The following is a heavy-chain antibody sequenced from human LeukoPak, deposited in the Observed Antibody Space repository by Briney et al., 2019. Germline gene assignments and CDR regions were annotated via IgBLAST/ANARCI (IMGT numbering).Heavy chain of an antibody. J-gene: IGHJ4*02. D-gene: IGHD1-26*01. CDR2: ISGSGGST. V-gene: IGHV3-23*01. Sequence: PGGSLRLSCAASGFTYSSYAMSWVRQAPGKGLEWVSAISGSGGSTYYADSVKGRLTISRDNSKNTLYLQINSLRAEDTAVYYCAKDQIVGALYYFDYWGQGTLVTVSS. CDR3: AKDQIVGALYYFDY. CDR1: GFTYSSYA.